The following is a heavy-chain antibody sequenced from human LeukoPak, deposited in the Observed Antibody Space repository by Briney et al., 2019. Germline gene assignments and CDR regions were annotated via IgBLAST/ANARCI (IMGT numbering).Heavy chain of an antibody. Sequence: ASVKVSCKASGHTFTGYYMHWVRQAPGQGLEWMGRMNPNTGGTNYAQKFQGRVTMTRDTSISTAYMELSRLRSDDTAVYYCAREYCSSTSCYYYFDYWGQGTPVTVSS. CDR2: MNPNTGGT. CDR3: AREYCSSTSCYYYFDY. D-gene: IGHD2-2*01. CDR1: GHTFTGYY. V-gene: IGHV1-2*06. J-gene: IGHJ4*02.